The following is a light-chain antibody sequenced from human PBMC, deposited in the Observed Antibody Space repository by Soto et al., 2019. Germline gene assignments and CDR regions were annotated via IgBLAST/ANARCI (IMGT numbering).Light chain of an antibody. CDR3: QQYGSSRFT. CDR1: QSISSSY. J-gene: IGKJ3*01. V-gene: IGKV3-20*01. Sequence: EIVLTQSPGTLSLSPGERATLSCRASQSISSSYLAWYQQKPGQAPRLLVYGASSRATGIPDRFSGSGSGTDFTLTISRLEPEDVAVYYYQQYGSSRFTFGPGTKVDIK. CDR2: GAS.